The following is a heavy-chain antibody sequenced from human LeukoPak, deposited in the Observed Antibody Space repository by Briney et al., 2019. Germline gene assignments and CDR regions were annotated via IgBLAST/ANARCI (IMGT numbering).Heavy chain of an antibody. D-gene: IGHD4-23*01. CDR3: ARAPTYGGTAYWYFDL. CDR2: IYYSGST. V-gene: IGHV4-59*01. CDR1: GGSISSYY. Sequence: SETLSLTCTVSGGSISSYYWSWIRQPPGKGLEWIGYIYYSGSTNYNPSLKSRVTISVDTSKNQFSLKLSSVTAADTAVYYCARAPTYGGTAYWYFDLWGRGTLVTVSS. J-gene: IGHJ2*01.